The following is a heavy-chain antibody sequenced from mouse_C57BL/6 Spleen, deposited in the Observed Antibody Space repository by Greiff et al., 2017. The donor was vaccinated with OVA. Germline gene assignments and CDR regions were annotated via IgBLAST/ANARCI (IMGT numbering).Heavy chain of an antibody. D-gene: IGHD1-1*01. CDR2: IYPSDSET. Sequence: QVHVKQPGAELVRPGSSVKLSCKASGYTFTSYWMDWVKQRPGQGLEWIGNIYPSDSETHYNQKFKDKATLTVDKSSSTAYMQLSSLTSEDSAVYYCARDYYGSCAYWGQGTLVTVSA. J-gene: IGHJ3*01. CDR1: GYTFTSYW. CDR3: ARDYYGSCAY. V-gene: IGHV1-61*01.